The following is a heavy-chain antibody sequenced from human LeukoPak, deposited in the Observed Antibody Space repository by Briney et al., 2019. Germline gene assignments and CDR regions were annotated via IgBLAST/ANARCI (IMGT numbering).Heavy chain of an antibody. D-gene: IGHD6-13*01. V-gene: IGHV3-23*01. Sequence: GGSLRLSCAASGFTFSSYAMSWVRQAPGKGLEWASAISGSGGSTYYADSVKGRFTISRDNSKNTLYLQMNSLRAEDTAEYYCAKSDSPYSSSWYPWGYWGQGTLVTVSS. CDR2: ISGSGGST. J-gene: IGHJ4*02. CDR1: GFTFSSYA. CDR3: AKSDSPYSSSWYPWGY.